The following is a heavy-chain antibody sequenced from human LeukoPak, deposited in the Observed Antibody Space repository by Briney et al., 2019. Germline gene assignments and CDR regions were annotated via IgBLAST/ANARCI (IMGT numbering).Heavy chain of an antibody. CDR2: AKQDGSET. D-gene: IGHD3-22*01. J-gene: IGHJ3*02. CDR1: GFTFSNYG. CDR3: ARDLPSSGYWYRDAFDI. V-gene: IGHV3-7*01. Sequence: PGGSLRLSCAASGFTFSNYGIHWVRQAPGKGLEWVGHAKQDGSETYYVDSVKGRFTVSRDNAKNSLFLQMNSLRVEDTAMYYCARDLPSSGYWYRDAFDIWGRGTMVTVSS.